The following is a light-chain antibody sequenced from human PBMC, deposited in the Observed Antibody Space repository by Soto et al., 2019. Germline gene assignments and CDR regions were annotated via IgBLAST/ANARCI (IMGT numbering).Light chain of an antibody. CDR3: SSYTSISTYV. V-gene: IGLV2-14*01. CDR2: DVS. Sequence: QSVLTQPASVSGSPGQSITIACTGTSSDVGGYNYVSWYQQYPGKAPRLVISDVSNRPSGVSNRFSGSKSGNSASLTISGLQAEDEADYYCSSYTSISTYVFGTGTKVTVL. J-gene: IGLJ1*01. CDR1: SSDVGGYNY.